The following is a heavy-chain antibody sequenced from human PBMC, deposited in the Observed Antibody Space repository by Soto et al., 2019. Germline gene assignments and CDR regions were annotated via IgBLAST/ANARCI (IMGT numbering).Heavy chain of an antibody. CDR2: VYYSGST. V-gene: IGHV4-59*01. CDR3: ARAITSPGAYYMDV. Sequence: WTWIRQPPGKVLEWIGYVYYSGSTNYNPSLKSRVTISLDTSKNQFSLELSSVTAADTAVYYCARAITSPGAYYMDVWGQGTTVTVSS. J-gene: IGHJ6*03.